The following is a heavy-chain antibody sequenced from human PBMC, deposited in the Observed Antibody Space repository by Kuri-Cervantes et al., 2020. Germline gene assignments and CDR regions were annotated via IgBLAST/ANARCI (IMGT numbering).Heavy chain of an antibody. V-gene: IGHV3-30*01. CDR2: ISYDGSNK. Sequence: GESLKISCAASGFTFSSYAMSWVRQAPGKGLEWVAVISYDGSNKYYADSVKGRFTISRDNSKNTLYLQMNSLRAEDTAVYYCARDTLRRGGYSYGSYYYYGMDVWGQGTTVTVSS. D-gene: IGHD5-18*01. CDR1: GFTFSSYA. CDR3: ARDTLRRGGYSYGSYYYYGMDV. J-gene: IGHJ6*02.